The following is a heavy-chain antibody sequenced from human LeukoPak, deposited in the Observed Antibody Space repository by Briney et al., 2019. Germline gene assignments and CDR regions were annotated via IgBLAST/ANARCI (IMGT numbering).Heavy chain of an antibody. CDR3: AKDRAYSSSSDFDY. J-gene: IGHJ4*02. CDR1: GFTFDDYA. CDR2: ISWNSGSI. Sequence: GGSLRLSCAASGFTFDDYAMHWVRQAPGKGLEWVSGISWNSGSIGYADSVKGRFTISRDNAKNSLYLQMNSLRAEDTALHYCAKDRAYSSSSDFDYWGQGTLVTVSS. D-gene: IGHD6-13*01. V-gene: IGHV3-9*01.